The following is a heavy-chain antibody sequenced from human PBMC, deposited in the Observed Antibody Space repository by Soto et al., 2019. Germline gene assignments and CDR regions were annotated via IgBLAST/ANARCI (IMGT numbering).Heavy chain of an antibody. CDR3: ARDVGATDY. V-gene: IGHV1-3*01. Sequence: QVQLVQSGAEVKKPGASVKVSCKASGYTFTSYAMHWVRQAPGQRLEWMGWINAGNGNTKYSQKFQGRVTITRDTPASTAYTDLSSLRSEDTAVYYCARDVGATDYWGQGALVTVSS. CDR1: GYTFTSYA. D-gene: IGHD1-26*01. CDR2: INAGNGNT. J-gene: IGHJ4*02.